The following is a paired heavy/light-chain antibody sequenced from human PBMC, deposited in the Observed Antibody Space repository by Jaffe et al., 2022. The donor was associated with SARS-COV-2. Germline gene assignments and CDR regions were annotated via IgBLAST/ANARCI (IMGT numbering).Light chain of an antibody. CDR2: EVT. CDR1: RSDVGGYNY. Sequence: QSALTQPPSASGPPGQSVTISCTGSRSDVGGYNYVAWYQQHPGKAPKLMIYEVTKRPSGVPDRFSGSKSGNTASLTVSGLQAEDEADYYCSSYAGSNNLVFGGGTKLTVL. J-gene: IGLJ3*02. CDR3: SSYAGSNNLV. V-gene: IGLV2-8*01.
Heavy chain of an antibody. J-gene: IGHJ4*02. V-gene: IGHV3-23*01. D-gene: IGHD3-22*01. CDR1: GFTFSNYA. Sequence: EVQLLESGGGLVQPGGSLRLSCAASGFTFSNYAMNWVRQAPGKGLEWVSIISDTGGSTSYADSVKGRFTISRDNSKNTLYLQMNSLRAEDTAVYYCAKATYYYDTSRGLDYWGQGTLVTVSS. CDR3: AKATYYYDTSRGLDY. CDR2: ISDTGGST.